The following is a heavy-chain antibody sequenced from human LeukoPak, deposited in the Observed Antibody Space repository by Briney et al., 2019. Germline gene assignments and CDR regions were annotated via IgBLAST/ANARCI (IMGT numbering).Heavy chain of an antibody. J-gene: IGHJ5*01. CDR1: GYTFISYG. CDR2: ISPYNGNT. D-gene: IGHD3-3*01. Sequence: ASVKVSCKASGYTFISYGISWVRQAPGQGLEWMGWISPYNGNTDYAQKLHGRVTMTTDTSTSTAYMELRSLRSDDTAVYYCARVQPLDYDVSCGNSRTSNWFAAGGQGTLVTVSS. V-gene: IGHV1-18*01. CDR3: ARVQPLDYDVSCGNSRTSNWFAA.